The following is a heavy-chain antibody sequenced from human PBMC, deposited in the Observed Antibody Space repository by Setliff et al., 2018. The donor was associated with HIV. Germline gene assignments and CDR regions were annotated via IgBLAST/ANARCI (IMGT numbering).Heavy chain of an antibody. D-gene: IGHD2-15*01. J-gene: IGHJ3*02. CDR3: AREHCSGGSCNGFDI. V-gene: IGHV4-4*09. CDR1: GGSFSGPY. Sequence: PSETLSLTCAVYGGSFSGPYWNWIRQPPGKGLEWIAYIYISGTTNYNPSLKSRVTISLDTSRNQFSLKLGSVTAADTAMYYCAREHCSGGSCNGFDIWGQGTMVTVSS. CDR2: IYISGTT.